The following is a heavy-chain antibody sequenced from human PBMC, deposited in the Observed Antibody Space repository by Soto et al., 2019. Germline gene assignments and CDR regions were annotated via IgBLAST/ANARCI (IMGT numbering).Heavy chain of an antibody. CDR3: ARGMDGMDV. J-gene: IGHJ6*02. Sequence: EVQLVETGGGLIQPGGSLRLSCAASDFSVSNNYMTWVRQAPGKGLEWVSVIYSGGNTYYADHVKGRFTISRDSSTNTLFLQMSSLRVEDTAVYYCARGMDGMDVWGRGTTVTVSS. CDR1: DFSVSNNY. CDR2: IYSGGNT. V-gene: IGHV3-53*02.